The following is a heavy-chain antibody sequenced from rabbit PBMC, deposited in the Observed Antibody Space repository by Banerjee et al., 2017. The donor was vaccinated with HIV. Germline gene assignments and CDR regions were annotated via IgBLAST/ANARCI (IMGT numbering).Heavy chain of an antibody. CDR2: IYADSASTT. CDR3: ARRYADSNDYGWDL. D-gene: IGHD8-1*01. CDR1: GFDFSSNA. Sequence: QEQLEESGGDLVKPGRSLTLTCTASGFDFSSNAMCWVRQAPGKGLEWIACIYADSASTTGYASWAKGRFTISKTSSTTVTLHMTSLTVADTATYFCARRYADSNDYGWDLWGPGTLVTVS. V-gene: IGHV1S45*01. J-gene: IGHJ4*01.